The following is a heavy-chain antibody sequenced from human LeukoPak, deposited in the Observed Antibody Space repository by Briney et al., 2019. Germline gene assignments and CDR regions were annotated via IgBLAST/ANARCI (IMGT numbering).Heavy chain of an antibody. V-gene: IGHV3-23*01. CDR1: GFTFDDYA. J-gene: IGHJ4*02. Sequence: PGGSLRLSCAASGFTFDDYAMSWVRQAPGKGLEWVSAISGSGGSTYYADSVKGRFTISRDNSKNTLYLQMNSLRAEDTAVYYCAKARTRAGNFDYWGQGTLVTVSS. CDR3: AKARTRAGNFDY. CDR2: ISGSGGST. D-gene: IGHD6-13*01.